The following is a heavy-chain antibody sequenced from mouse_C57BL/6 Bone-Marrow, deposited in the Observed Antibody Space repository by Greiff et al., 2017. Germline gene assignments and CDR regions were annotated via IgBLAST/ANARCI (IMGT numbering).Heavy chain of an antibody. J-gene: IGHJ1*03. CDR1: GYTFTSYW. CDR2: IHPNSGST. D-gene: IGHD1-1*01. CDR3: ARWDYYGSSYWYFDV. Sequence: QVQLQQPGAELVKPGASVKLSCKASGYTFTSYWMHWVKQRPGQGLEWIGMIHPNSGSTNYNEKFKSKATLTVDKSSSTASMQLSSLTSEDSAVYYCARWDYYGSSYWYFDVWGTGTTVTVSS. V-gene: IGHV1-64*01.